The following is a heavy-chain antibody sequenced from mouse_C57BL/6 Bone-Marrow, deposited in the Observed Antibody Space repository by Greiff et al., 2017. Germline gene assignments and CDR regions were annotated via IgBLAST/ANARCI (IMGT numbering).Heavy chain of an antibody. CDR1: GYTFTSYW. V-gene: IGHV1-50*01. J-gene: IGHJ4*01. Sequence: QVQLQQPGAELVKPGASVKLSCKASGYTFTSYWMQWVKQRPGQGLEWIGEIDPADSYTNYNQKFKGKATLTVDTSSSTAYMQLSSLTSEDSADYDCPRGRGWFPHYYAMDYWGQGTSVTVSS. D-gene: IGHD2-3*01. CDR3: PRGRGWFPHYYAMDY. CDR2: IDPADSYT.